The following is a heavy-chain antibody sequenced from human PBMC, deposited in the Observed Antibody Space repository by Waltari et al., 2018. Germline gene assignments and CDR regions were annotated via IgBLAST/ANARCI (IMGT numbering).Heavy chain of an antibody. V-gene: IGHV3-33*01. CDR1: GFTFSSYG. D-gene: IGHD6-13*01. CDR2: IWYDGSNK. J-gene: IGHJ4*02. CDR3: ARGLYSSSWGDIDY. Sequence: QVQLVESGGGVVQPGRSLRLSCAASGFTFSSYGMHWVRQAPGKGLEWVAVIWYDGSNKYYADSVKGRFTISRDNSKNTLDLQMNSLRAEDTAVYYCARGLYSSSWGDIDYWGQGTLVTVSS.